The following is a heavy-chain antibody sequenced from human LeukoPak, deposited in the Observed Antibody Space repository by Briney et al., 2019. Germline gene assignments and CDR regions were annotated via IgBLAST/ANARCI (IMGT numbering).Heavy chain of an antibody. CDR1: GFTFDDYA. V-gene: IGHV3-9*01. CDR3: AKTLHGYYGSGSSQGGLDY. CDR2: ISWNSGSI. J-gene: IGHJ4*02. D-gene: IGHD3-10*01. Sequence: PGRSLRLSCAASGFTFDDYAMHWVRQAPGKGLEWVSGISWNSGSIGYADSVKGRFTISRDNAKNSLYLQMNSLRAEDTALYYCAKTLHGYYGSGSSQGGLDYWGQGTLVAVSS.